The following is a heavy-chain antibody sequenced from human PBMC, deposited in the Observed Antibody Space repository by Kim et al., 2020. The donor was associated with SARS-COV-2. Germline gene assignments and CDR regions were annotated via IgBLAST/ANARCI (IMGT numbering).Heavy chain of an antibody. J-gene: IGHJ4*02. Sequence: SETLSLTCTVSGGSISSGGYYWSWIRQHPGKGLEWIGYIYYSGSTYYNPSLKSRVTISVDTSKNQFSLKLSSVTAADTAVYYCARSLRYFDWLTSYYFDYWGQGTLVTVSS. CDR3: ARSLRYFDWLTSYYFDY. D-gene: IGHD3-9*01. CDR2: IYYSGST. CDR1: GGSISSGGYY. V-gene: IGHV4-31*03.